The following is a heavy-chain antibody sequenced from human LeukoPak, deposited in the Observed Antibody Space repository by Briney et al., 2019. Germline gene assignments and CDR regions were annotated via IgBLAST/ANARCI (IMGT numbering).Heavy chain of an antibody. CDR3: ARDLNDFWSGYYFWDYYYYMDV. J-gene: IGHJ6*03. Sequence: ASVKVSCKASGYTFTSYAMNWVRQAPGQGLEWMGWINTNTGNPTYAQGFTGRFVFSLDTSVSTAYLQISSLKAEDTAVYYCARDLNDFWSGYYFWDYYYYMDVWGKGTTVTVSS. V-gene: IGHV7-4-1*02. CDR1: GYTFTSYA. CDR2: INTNTGNP. D-gene: IGHD3-3*01.